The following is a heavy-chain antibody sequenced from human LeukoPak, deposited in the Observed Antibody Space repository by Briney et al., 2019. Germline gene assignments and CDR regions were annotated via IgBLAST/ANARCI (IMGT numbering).Heavy chain of an antibody. CDR3: ARKHGYSSSWYGLDYYYGMDV. V-gene: IGHV3-23*01. J-gene: IGHJ6*02. CDR1: GFTFNSYA. D-gene: IGHD6-13*01. CDR2: ISDVGGTT. Sequence: GGSLRLSCATSGFTFNSYAMSWVRQAPRKGLEWVSAISDVGGTTYYADSVKGRFTISRDNSKNTLYLQMNSLRAEDTAVYYCARKHGYSSSWYGLDYYYGMDVWGQGTTVTVSS.